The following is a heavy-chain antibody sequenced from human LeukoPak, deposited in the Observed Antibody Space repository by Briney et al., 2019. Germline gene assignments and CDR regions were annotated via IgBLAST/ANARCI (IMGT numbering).Heavy chain of an antibody. J-gene: IGHJ4*02. Sequence: ASVKVSCKASGYTFTSYYMHWVRQAPGQGLEWMGIINPSGGSTSYAQKFQGRVTMTRGTSTSTVYMELSSLRSEDTAVYYCARGKGSWGIAVAGTDLDHWGQGTLVTVSS. D-gene: IGHD6-19*01. V-gene: IGHV1-46*01. CDR2: INPSGGST. CDR1: GYTFTSYY. CDR3: ARGKGSWGIAVAGTDLDH.